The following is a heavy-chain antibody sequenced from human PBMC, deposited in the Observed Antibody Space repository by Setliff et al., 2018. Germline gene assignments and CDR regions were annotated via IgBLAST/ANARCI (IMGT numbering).Heavy chain of an antibody. V-gene: IGHV4-59*01. Sequence: PSETLSLTCTVSGGSISSYYWSWIRRPPGKGLERIGYIYYSGSTNYNPSLKSRVTISVDTSKNQFSLKLSSVTAADTAVYYCARRDNYYDSSGWLWWGYFYLWGRGTLVTVSS. J-gene: IGHJ2*01. CDR2: IYYSGST. CDR3: ARRDNYYDSSGWLWWGYFYL. CDR1: GGSISSYY. D-gene: IGHD3-22*01.